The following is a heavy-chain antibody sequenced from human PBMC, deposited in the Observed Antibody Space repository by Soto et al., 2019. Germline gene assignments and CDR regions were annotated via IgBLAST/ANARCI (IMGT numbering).Heavy chain of an antibody. CDR1: GFTFSSYG. V-gene: IGHV3-33*01. CDR3: AREMGSSSPYYYYYGMDV. D-gene: IGHD6-6*01. CDR2: IWYDGSNK. J-gene: IGHJ6*02. Sequence: SLRVSCAASGFTFSSYGAHWVRQAPGNGLEWVAVIWYDGSNKYYADSVKGRFTISRDNSKNTLYLQMNSLRAEDTAVYYCAREMGSSSPYYYYYGMDVWGQGTTVTVSS.